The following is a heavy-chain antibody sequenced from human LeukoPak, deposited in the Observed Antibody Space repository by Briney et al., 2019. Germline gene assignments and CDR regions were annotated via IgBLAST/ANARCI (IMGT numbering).Heavy chain of an antibody. V-gene: IGHV4-59*01. CDR1: GGSISSYY. CDR3: ARYRLGYCSSTSCYAGYYFDY. CDR2: IYYSGSA. Sequence: SETLSLTCTVSGGSISSYYWSWIRQPPGKGLEWIGYIYYSGSANYNPPLKSRVTISVDTSKNQFSLKLSSVTAADTAVYYCARYRLGYCSSTSCYAGYYFDYWGQGTLVTVSS. J-gene: IGHJ4*02. D-gene: IGHD2-2*01.